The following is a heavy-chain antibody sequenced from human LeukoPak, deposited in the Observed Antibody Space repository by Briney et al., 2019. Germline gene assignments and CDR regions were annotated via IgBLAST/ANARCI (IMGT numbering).Heavy chain of an antibody. CDR3: ARGDNSAYYGY. V-gene: IGHV4-31*03. J-gene: IGHJ4*02. CDR1: GGSISSGVYY. D-gene: IGHD3-22*01. CDR2: IHYSGST. Sequence: SETLSLTCTVSGGSISSGVYYWSWIRQHPGKGLEWIGYIHYSGSTYYSPSLKSRVTISVDTSKNQFSLTLSSVTAADTAVYYCARGDNSAYYGYWGQGSLVTVSS.